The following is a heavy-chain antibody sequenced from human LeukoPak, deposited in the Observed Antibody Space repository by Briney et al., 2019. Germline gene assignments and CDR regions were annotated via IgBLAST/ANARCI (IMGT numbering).Heavy chain of an antibody. CDR3: ARGVEITGTKLDY. D-gene: IGHD1-7*01. CDR1: GGSISSYY. CDR2: IYTSGST. Sequence: SETLSLTCTVSGGSISSYYWSWIRQPPGKGLEWIGYIYTSGSTNYNPSLKSRDTISVDTSKNQFSLKLSSVTAADTAVYYCARGVEITGTKLDYWGQGTLVTVSS. J-gene: IGHJ4*02. V-gene: IGHV4-4*09.